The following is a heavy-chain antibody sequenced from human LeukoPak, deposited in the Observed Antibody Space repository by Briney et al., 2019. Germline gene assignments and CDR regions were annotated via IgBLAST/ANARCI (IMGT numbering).Heavy chain of an antibody. CDR2: IYYSGST. CDR1: SGSFSGYY. V-gene: IGHV4-59*01. Sequence: SETLSLTCAVYSGSFSGYYWSWIRQPPGKGLEWIGYIYYSGSTNYNPSLKSRVTISVDTSKNQFSLKLSSVTAADTAVYYCARYSNYGDYYYYYMDVWGKGTTVTVSS. CDR3: ARYSNYGDYYYYYMDV. D-gene: IGHD4-11*01. J-gene: IGHJ6*03.